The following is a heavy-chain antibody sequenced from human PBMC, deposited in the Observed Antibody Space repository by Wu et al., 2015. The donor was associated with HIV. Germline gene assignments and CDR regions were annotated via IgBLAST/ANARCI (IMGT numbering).Heavy chain of an antibody. CDR2: INPNSGGT. CDR3: ARATRDSSGWTDFDY. CDR1: GYTFTSYG. D-gene: IGHD6-19*01. J-gene: IGHJ4*02. Sequence: QVQLVQSGAEVKKPGASVKVSCKASGYTFTSYGISWVRQAPGQGLEWMGWINPNSGGTNYAQKFQGRVTMTRDTSISTAYMELSRLRSDDTAVYYCARATRDSSGWTDFDYWGQGTLVTVSS. V-gene: IGHV1-2*02.